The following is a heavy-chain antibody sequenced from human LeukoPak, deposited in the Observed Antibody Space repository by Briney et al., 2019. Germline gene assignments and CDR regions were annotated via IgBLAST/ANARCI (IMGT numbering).Heavy chain of an antibody. J-gene: IGHJ4*02. CDR1: GFTFNIHG. Sequence: PGGSLRLSCAASGFTFNIHGMNWVRQAPGKGLEWVSAISGSGGSTYYADSVKGRFTISRDNSKNTLYLQMNSLRAEDTAVYYCANNYGRSDYWGQGTLVTVSS. V-gene: IGHV3-23*01. D-gene: IGHD5-24*01. CDR3: ANNYGRSDY. CDR2: ISGSGGST.